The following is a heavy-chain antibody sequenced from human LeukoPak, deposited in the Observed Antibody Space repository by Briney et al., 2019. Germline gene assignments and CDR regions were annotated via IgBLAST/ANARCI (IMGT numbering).Heavy chain of an antibody. D-gene: IGHD3-9*01. V-gene: IGHV4-59*01. CDR1: GGSISSYY. J-gene: IGHJ4*02. Sequence: SETLSLTCTVSGGSISSYYWSWIRQPPGKGLEWIGYIYYSGSTNYNPSLKSRVTISVDASKNQFSLKLSSVTAADTAVYYCARGRYFDWLSQRGQWNYFDYWGQGTLVTVSS. CDR2: IYYSGST. CDR3: ARGRYFDWLSQRGQWNYFDY.